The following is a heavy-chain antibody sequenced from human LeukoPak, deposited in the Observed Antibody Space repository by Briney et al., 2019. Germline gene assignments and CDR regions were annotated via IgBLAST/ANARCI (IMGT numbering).Heavy chain of an antibody. J-gene: IGHJ4*02. CDR1: GFTVSSNY. Sequence: GGSLRLSCAASGFTVSSNYMSWVRQAPGKGLEWVSVIYSGGTTNYADSVKGRFTISRDNSKNTLFLQMNSLRAEDTAVYYCAKVQYYDFWSGYYNDVSDYFDYWGQGTLVTVSS. D-gene: IGHD3-3*01. CDR2: IYSGGTT. V-gene: IGHV3-53*01. CDR3: AKVQYYDFWSGYYNDVSDYFDY.